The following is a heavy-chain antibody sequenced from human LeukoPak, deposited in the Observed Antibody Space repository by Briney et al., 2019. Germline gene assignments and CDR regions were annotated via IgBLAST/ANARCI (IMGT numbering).Heavy chain of an antibody. Sequence: GGSLRLSCAASNFIFRNYWMTWVRQAPGKGLEWVANIYRDGRGKEYVDSVEGRFTISRDNAKNSLYMEMNSLRVEDTAVYYCARDPYDTSAYGAFDIWGQGTMVTVSS. V-gene: IGHV3-7*01. J-gene: IGHJ3*02. CDR1: NFIFRNYW. D-gene: IGHD3-22*01. CDR3: ARDPYDTSAYGAFDI. CDR2: IYRDGRGK.